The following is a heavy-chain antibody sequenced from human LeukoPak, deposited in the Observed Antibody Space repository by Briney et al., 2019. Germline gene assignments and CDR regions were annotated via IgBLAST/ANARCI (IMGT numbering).Heavy chain of an antibody. CDR2: ISSDASIT. V-gene: IGHV3-74*01. Sequence: GGSLRLSCAASGFTFSTYWMHWVRQDPGKGLVWVSRISSDASITSYANPVKGRFTISRDNAKNTLYLQMNSLRAEDTAVYYCARDPPSLWFGPDGWFDPWGQGTLVTVSS. CDR1: GFTFSTYW. CDR3: ARDPPSLWFGPDGWFDP. J-gene: IGHJ5*02. D-gene: IGHD3-10*01.